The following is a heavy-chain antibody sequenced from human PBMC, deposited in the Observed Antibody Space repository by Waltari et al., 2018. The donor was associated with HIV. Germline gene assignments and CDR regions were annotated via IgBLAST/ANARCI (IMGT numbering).Heavy chain of an antibody. Sequence: QVQLVQSGAEVKKPGSSVKVSCKASGGTFSSYAISWVRQAPGQGLEWMGGIIPIFGTANYAQKFQGRVTITADESTSTAYMELSSLRSEDTAVYYCARVREGSSRLPYYYYGMDVWGQGTTVTVSS. CDR1: GGTFSSYA. J-gene: IGHJ6*02. D-gene: IGHD6-25*01. CDR3: ARVREGSSRLPYYYYGMDV. V-gene: IGHV1-69*01. CDR2: IIPIFGTA.